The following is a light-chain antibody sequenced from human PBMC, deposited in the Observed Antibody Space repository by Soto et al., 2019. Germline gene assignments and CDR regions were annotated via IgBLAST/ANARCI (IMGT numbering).Light chain of an antibody. CDR2: GAS. J-gene: IGKJ4*01. CDR3: QQYGSSPPLT. Sequence: EIVLTQSPGTLSLFPGERATLSCRTSQSISNTYLAWYQQKPGQPPRLLIYGASNRATDIPDRFSGSGSGTDFTLTISRLEPEDFAVYYCQQYGSSPPLTFGGGNKVDIK. V-gene: IGKV3-20*01. CDR1: QSISNTY.